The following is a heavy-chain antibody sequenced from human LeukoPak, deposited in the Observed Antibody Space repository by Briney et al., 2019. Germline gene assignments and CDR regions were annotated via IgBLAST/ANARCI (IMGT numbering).Heavy chain of an antibody. CDR1: GGPISSYY. D-gene: IGHD6-19*01. Sequence: SETLSLTCTVSGGPISSYYWIWIRQPAGKALEWIRRIYTSGSTNYNPSLKSRVTMSVDTSKNQFSLKLISVTAADTAVYYCARVAPKAVAGTGQPDYFDYWGQGTLVTVSS. J-gene: IGHJ4*02. V-gene: IGHV4-4*07. CDR2: IYTSGST. CDR3: ARVAPKAVAGTGQPDYFDY.